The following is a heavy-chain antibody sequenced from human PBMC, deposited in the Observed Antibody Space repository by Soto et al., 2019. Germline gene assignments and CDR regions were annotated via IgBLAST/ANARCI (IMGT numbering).Heavy chain of an antibody. CDR1: GITFSSYA. CDR2: INAGNGDT. CDR3: ARDSSGDVT. J-gene: IGHJ5*02. D-gene: IGHD5-12*01. V-gene: IGHV1-3*01. Sequence: QVQLVQSGAEVKKPGASVKVSCKASGITFSSYAMPWVRQAPGQRLEWMGWINAGNGDTRYSQIFQGRVTRTRDTTASTVYVDLSRLRAEDTAIYDRARDSSGDVTWGQGTLVTVSS.